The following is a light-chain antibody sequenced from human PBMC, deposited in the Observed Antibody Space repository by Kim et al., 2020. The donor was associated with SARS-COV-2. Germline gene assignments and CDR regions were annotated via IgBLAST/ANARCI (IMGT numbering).Light chain of an antibody. Sequence: SPGQTASITCSGDKLGDKYACWYQQKPGQSPVLVIYQDNKRPSGIPERFSGSNSGNTATLTISGTQAMDEADYYCQAWDSSTAWVFGGGTKLTVL. V-gene: IGLV3-1*01. CDR3: QAWDSSTAWV. CDR1: KLGDKY. J-gene: IGLJ3*02. CDR2: QDN.